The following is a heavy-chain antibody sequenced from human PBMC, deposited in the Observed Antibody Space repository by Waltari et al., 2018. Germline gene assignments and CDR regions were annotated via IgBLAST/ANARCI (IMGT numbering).Heavy chain of an antibody. D-gene: IGHD3-16*02. CDR2: IYSGGST. J-gene: IGHJ5*02. CDR3: ARIRSLGELSA. Sequence: EVQLVESGGGLVQPGGSLRLSCAASGFTVSSNSMRWVRQAPGKGLEWVSVIYSGGSTYDADSVKGRFTISRHNSKNTLYLQMNSLRAEDTAVYYCARIRSLGELSAWGQGTLVTVSS. CDR1: GFTVSSNS. V-gene: IGHV3-53*04.